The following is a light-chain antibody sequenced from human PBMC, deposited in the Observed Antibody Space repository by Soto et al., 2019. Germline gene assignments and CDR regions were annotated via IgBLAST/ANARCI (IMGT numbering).Light chain of an antibody. CDR1: QSISSW. V-gene: IGKV1-5*01. J-gene: IGKJ1*01. CDR2: DAS. CDR3: QQYNSYWT. Sequence: DIQITQSPSTLSATVEDRVTITCRASQSISSWLAWYQQKPGKAPKLLIYDASSLESGVPSRFSGSGSGTEFTLTISSLQPDDFATYYCQQYNSYWTFGQGTKVDI.